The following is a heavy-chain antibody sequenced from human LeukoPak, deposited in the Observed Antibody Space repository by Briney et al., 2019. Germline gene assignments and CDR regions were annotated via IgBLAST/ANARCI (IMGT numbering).Heavy chain of an antibody. Sequence: ASVKVSCKASGYTFTSYDIHWVRQATGQGLEWMGWMSPNSGNTVYAQKFQGRVTMTRNTSISTAYMELSSLSSEDTAVYYCARGCSSTTCSWPFDYWGQGTLVTVSS. V-gene: IGHV1-8*01. CDR3: ARGCSSTTCSWPFDY. CDR1: GYTFTSYD. CDR2: MSPNSGNT. D-gene: IGHD2-2*01. J-gene: IGHJ4*02.